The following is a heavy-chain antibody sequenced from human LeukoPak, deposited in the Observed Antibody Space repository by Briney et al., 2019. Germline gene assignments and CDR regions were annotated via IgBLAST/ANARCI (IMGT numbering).Heavy chain of an antibody. D-gene: IGHD2-15*01. V-gene: IGHV4-59*01. Sequence: SETLSLTCTVSGGSISSYYWSWIRQPPGKGLEWIGYIYYSGSTNYNPSLKSRVTISVDTSKNQFSLKLSSVTAADTAVYYCARHRRIPYYYYGMDVWGQGTTVTVSS. J-gene: IGHJ6*02. CDR3: ARHRRIPYYYYGMDV. CDR2: IYYSGST. CDR1: GGSISSYY.